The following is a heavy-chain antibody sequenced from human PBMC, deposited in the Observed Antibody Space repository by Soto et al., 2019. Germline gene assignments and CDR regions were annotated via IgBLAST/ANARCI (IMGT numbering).Heavy chain of an antibody. Sequence: GGSLRLSCAASGFTFSSYAMSWVRQAPGKGLEWVSAISGSGGSTYYADSVKGRFTIPRDNSKNTLYLQMNSLRAEDTAVYYCAKKSNPLRFLEWLLTLDYWGQGTLVTVSS. CDR3: AKKSNPLRFLEWLLTLDY. CDR2: ISGSGGST. D-gene: IGHD3-3*01. J-gene: IGHJ4*02. V-gene: IGHV3-23*01. CDR1: GFTFSSYA.